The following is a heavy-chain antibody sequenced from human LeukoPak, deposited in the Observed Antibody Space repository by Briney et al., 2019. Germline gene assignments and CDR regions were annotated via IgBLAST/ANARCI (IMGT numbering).Heavy chain of an antibody. CDR2: ISYDGSNK. CDR1: RFTFSSYA. Sequence: GRSLRLSCAASRFTFSSYAMHWVRQAPGKGLEWVAVISYDGSNKYYAVSVKGRFTISRDNSKNTLYPQMNSLRAEDTAVYYCARDRAYGDYRDAFDIWGQGTMVTVSS. CDR3: ARDRAYGDYRDAFDI. V-gene: IGHV3-30*04. J-gene: IGHJ3*02. D-gene: IGHD4-17*01.